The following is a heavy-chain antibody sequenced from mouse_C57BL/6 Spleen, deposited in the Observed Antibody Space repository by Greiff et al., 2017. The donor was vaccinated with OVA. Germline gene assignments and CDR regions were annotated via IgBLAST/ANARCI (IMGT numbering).Heavy chain of an antibody. Sequence: VPLLPSCPALVPPAPSVPLSCPASFYAFRRSCMTCVPPCPGPGLELIGRIYPGAGDTNYNGKFKGKAPLTADKSSSTAYMQLSSLTSEDSAVYFCARGGNYADYFDYWGQGTTLTVSS. D-gene: IGHD2-1*01. J-gene: IGHJ2*01. CDR3: ARGGNYADYFDY. CDR1: FYAFRRSC. V-gene: IGHV1-82*01. CDR2: IYPGAGDT.